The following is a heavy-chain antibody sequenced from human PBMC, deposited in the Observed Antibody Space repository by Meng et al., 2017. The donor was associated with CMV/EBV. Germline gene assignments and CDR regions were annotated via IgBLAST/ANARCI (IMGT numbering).Heavy chain of an antibody. CDR3: TRRSGDFWSGYSDY. Sequence: QGQLVQSGVELRKPGASLKVSCKTPGYTVTSYYMHWVRQAPGQGLEWIGINNPSGGSTSYAKKFQGRVTISRDDSKNTAYLQMNSLKTEDTAVYYCTRRSGDFWSGYSDYWGQGTLVTVSS. CDR2: NNPSGGST. D-gene: IGHD3-3*01. V-gene: IGHV1-46*03. J-gene: IGHJ4*02. CDR1: GYTVTSYY.